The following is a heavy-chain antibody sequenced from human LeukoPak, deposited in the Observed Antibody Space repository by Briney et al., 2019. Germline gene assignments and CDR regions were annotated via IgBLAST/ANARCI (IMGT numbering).Heavy chain of an antibody. J-gene: IGHJ4*02. CDR1: GYTFTGYA. CDR3: ARHDNDDDFDY. V-gene: IGHV7-4-1*02. Sequence: GASVKVSCTASGYTFTGYAINWLRQAPGQGLEWMGWINMYTANPAYAQDFTERFVFSLDTSVTTAYLQISNLKTEDTAVYYCARHDNDDDFDYWGQGTLVTVSS. D-gene: IGHD3-16*01. CDR2: INMYTANP.